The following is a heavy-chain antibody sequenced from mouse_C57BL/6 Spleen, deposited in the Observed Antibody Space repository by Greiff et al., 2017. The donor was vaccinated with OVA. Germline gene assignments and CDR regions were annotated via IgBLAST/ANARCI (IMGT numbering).Heavy chain of an antibody. J-gene: IGHJ1*03. CDR2: ISYDGSN. V-gene: IGHV3-6*01. Sequence: EVKLVESGPGLVKPSQSLSLTCSVTGYSITSGYYWNWIRQFPGNKLEWMGYISYDGSNNYNPSLKNRISITRDTSKNQFFLKLNSVTTEDTATYYCARAYGSSYDWYFDVWGTGTTVTVSS. CDR1: GYSITSGYY. CDR3: ARAYGSSYDWYFDV. D-gene: IGHD1-1*01.